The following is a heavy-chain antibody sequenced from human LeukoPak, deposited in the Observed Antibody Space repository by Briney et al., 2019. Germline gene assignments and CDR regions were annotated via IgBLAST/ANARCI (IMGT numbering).Heavy chain of an antibody. J-gene: IGHJ4*02. D-gene: IGHD5-24*01. CDR2: INPNSGGT. CDR1: GYTFTGYY. CDR3: VRYIDGYNYPGY. Sequence: ASVKVSCKASGYTFTGYYLHWVRQAPGQGLEWMGWINPNSGGTKYAQKFQGRVTMTRDTSISTAYVELSSMRSDDTAVYYCVRYIDGYNYPGYWGQGTLVTVSS. V-gene: IGHV1-2*02.